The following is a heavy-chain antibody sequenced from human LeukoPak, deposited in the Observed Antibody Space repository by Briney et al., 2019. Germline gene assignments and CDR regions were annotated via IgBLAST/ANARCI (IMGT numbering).Heavy chain of an antibody. Sequence: PSETLSLTCTVSGGSISSYYWSWIRQPPGKGLEWIGYIYYSGSTNYDPSLKSRVTISVDTSKNQFSLKLSSVTAADTAVYYCARSAYDFWSAVDYWGQGTLVTVSS. J-gene: IGHJ4*02. V-gene: IGHV4-59*01. CDR3: ARSAYDFWSAVDY. CDR1: GGSISSYY. CDR2: IYYSGST. D-gene: IGHD3-3*01.